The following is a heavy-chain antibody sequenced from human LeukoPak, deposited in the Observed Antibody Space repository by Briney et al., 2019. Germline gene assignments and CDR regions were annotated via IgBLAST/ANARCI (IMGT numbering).Heavy chain of an antibody. CDR3: ARDRGKLQYVSLSGGDTDY. V-gene: IGHV1-18*01. D-gene: IGHD3-16*01. CDR2: ISAYNGNT. J-gene: IGHJ4*02. Sequence: GASVKVSCKASGYTFTSYGISWLRQAPGQGLEWMGWISAYNGNTKYAQKLQGRVTMTTDTSTSTAYMELRSLRSDDTAVYYCARDRGKLQYVSLSGGDTDYWGQGTLVTVSS. CDR1: GYTFTSYG.